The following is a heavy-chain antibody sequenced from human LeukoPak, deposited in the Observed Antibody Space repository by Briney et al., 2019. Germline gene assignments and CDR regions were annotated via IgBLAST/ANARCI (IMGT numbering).Heavy chain of an antibody. CDR2: ISSSSSYI. J-gene: IGHJ3*02. CDR3: ARVSTYDAFDI. CDR1: GFTFSRYS. V-gene: IGHV3-21*01. Sequence: GGSLRLSCAVSGFTFSRYSMRWVRQARGKGGEWVLSISSSSSYIYYADSVKGPFTISRDNAKNSLYLQMNSLRAEDTAVYYCARVSTYDAFDIWGQGTMVTVSS.